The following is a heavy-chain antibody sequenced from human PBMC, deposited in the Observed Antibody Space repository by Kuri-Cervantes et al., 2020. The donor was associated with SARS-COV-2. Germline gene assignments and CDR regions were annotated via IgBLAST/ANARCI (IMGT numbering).Heavy chain of an antibody. CDR2: IYYSGST. Sequence: GSLRLSCAVYGGSFSGYYWSWIRQPPGKGLEWIGSIYYSGSTYYNPSLKSRVTISVDTSKNQFSLKLSSVTAADTAVYYCASNGYTAMVEYYFDYWGQGTLVTVSS. V-gene: IGHV4-34*01. CDR1: GGSFSGYY. J-gene: IGHJ4*02. CDR3: ASNGYTAMVEYYFDY. D-gene: IGHD5-18*01.